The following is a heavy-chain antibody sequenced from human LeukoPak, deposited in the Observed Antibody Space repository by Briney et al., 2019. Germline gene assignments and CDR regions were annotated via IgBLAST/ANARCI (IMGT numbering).Heavy chain of an antibody. V-gene: IGHV4-39*07. CDR1: GGSISSSSYY. J-gene: IGHJ6*03. CDR3: ARGGRYCSGGSCYSSGDYYYYMDV. CDR2: IYYSGST. D-gene: IGHD2-15*01. Sequence: SETLSLTCTVSGGSISSSSYYWGWIRQPPGKGLEWIGSIYYSGSTYYNPSLKSRVTISVDTSKNQFSLKLSSVTAADTAVYYCARGGRYCSGGSCYSSGDYYYYMDVWGKGTTVTVSS.